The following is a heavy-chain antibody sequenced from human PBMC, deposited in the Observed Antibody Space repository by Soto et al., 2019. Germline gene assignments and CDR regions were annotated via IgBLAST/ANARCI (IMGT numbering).Heavy chain of an antibody. D-gene: IGHD5-18*01. V-gene: IGHV4-31*03. Sequence: QVQLQESGPGLVKPSQTLSLTCIVSGASISSGGYYWSWIRQHPEKGLEWIGYIYYSGSTYYSPSLKSRVTISVDTSKNQFSLKLSSVTAADTAVYYCAREARLTAMAALDYWGQGTLVTVSS. CDR2: IYYSGST. CDR3: AREARLTAMAALDY. J-gene: IGHJ4*02. CDR1: GASISSGGYY.